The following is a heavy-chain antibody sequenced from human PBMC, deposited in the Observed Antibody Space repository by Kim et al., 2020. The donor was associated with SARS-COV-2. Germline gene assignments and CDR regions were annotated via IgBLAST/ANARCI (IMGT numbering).Heavy chain of an antibody. D-gene: IGHD3-3*01. CDR3: ARGGAVLRFLEWLSSYFDY. J-gene: IGHJ4*02. CDR1: GYTFSNYA. Sequence: ASVKVSCKASGYTFSNYAMHWVRQAPGQRLEWMGWINAGSGNTEYSQKFQGRFIITRDTSASTAYMELSSLRSEDTAVYYCARGGAVLRFLEWLSSYFDYWGQGTLVTVSS. CDR2: INAGSGNT. V-gene: IGHV1-3*01.